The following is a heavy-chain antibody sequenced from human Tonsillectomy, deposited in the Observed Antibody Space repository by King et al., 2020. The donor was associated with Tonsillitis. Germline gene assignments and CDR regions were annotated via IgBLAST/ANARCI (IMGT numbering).Heavy chain of an antibody. Sequence: VQLVESGAEVKKPGESLRISCKGSGYSFTSYWISWVRQMPGKGLEWMGRIDPSDSYTNYSPSFQGHVTTSADKSISNVYLQWSSLKASDTAMYYCAIISINLSRGGDNCFDPWGQGTLVTVSS. CDR2: IDPSDSYT. D-gene: IGHD1-1*01. CDR3: AIISINLSRGGDNCFDP. J-gene: IGHJ5*02. V-gene: IGHV5-10-1*03. CDR1: GYSFTSYW.